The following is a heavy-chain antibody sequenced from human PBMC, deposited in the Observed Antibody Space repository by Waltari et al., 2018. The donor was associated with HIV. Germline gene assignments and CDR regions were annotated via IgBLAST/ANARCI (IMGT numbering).Heavy chain of an antibody. V-gene: IGHV1-18*01. J-gene: IGHJ6*02. Sequence: QVQLVQSGAEVKKPGASVKVSCKASGNTFTRYGISWVRQAPGQGLEWMGWVSAYKGNKNYAPKLQGRVSMTTETSTSTAYMELRSLRSDDTAVYYCARLTHYYDTSGPDYYYYGMDVWGQGTTVTVSS. CDR3: ARLTHYYDTSGPDYYYYGMDV. CDR1: GNTFTRYG. D-gene: IGHD3-22*01. CDR2: VSAYKGNK.